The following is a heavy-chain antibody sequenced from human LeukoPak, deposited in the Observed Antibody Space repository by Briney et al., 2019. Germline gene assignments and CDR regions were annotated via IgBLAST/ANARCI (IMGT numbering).Heavy chain of an antibody. D-gene: IGHD3-10*01. CDR1: GYTFTSYG. J-gene: IGHJ4*02. V-gene: IGHV1-18*01. Sequence: GASVRVSCKASGYTFTSYGISWVRQAPGQGLEWIGWISAYNGNTNYAQKIQGRVTMTTDTSTSTAYMELRSLRSDDTAVYYCARDRRFGDQVDYWGQGTLVTVSS. CDR3: ARDRRFGDQVDY. CDR2: ISAYNGNT.